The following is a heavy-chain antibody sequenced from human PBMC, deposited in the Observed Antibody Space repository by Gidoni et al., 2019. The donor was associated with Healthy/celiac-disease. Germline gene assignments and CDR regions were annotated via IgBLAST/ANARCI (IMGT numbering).Heavy chain of an antibody. CDR3: AREGSGYYYGAGAFDI. CDR2: INAGNGNT. J-gene: IGHJ3*02. V-gene: IGHV1-3*01. CDR1: VYPFTSCA. D-gene: IGHD3-22*01. Sequence: VQLVQSGAEGKKPGASLNVSCKASVYPFTSCAMHWVRQAPGQRLEWMGWINAGNGNTKYSQKFQGRVTITRDTSASTAYMELSSLRSEDTAVYYCAREGSGYYYGAGAFDIWGQGTMVTVSS.